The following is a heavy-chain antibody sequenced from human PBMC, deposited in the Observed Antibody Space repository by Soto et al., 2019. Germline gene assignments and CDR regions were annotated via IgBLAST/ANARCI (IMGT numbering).Heavy chain of an antibody. CDR2: INRGGAT. D-gene: IGHD3-22*01. Sequence: SETLSLTXAVYGGPFSDFQWTWIRQPPGKGLEWIGEINRGGATSYNPSLKSRVTISVDAASNHSSLELRSVTAADMAVYYCARGRQDLTMMVVVFVGASSFLDSWGQGTLVTVSS. V-gene: IGHV4-34*01. J-gene: IGHJ4*02. CDR3: ARGRQDLTMMVVVFVGASSFLDS. CDR1: GGPFSDFQ.